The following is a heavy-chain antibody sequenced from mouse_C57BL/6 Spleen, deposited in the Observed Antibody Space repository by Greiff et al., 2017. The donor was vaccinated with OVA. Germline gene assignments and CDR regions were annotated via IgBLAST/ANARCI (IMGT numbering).Heavy chain of an antibody. CDR3: ARLTTVYYFDY. Sequence: VQLQPPCSELVRPGSSVTLSCKASGYPFTSYCMDWVKQRPGQGLDWIGNIYPSDSETHYNQKFKDKATLTVDKSSRTAYMQLSSLTSEDSAVYYCARLTTVYYFDYWGQGTTLTVSS. CDR1: GYPFTSYC. D-gene: IGHD1-1*01. CDR2: IYPSDSET. V-gene: IGHV1-61*01. J-gene: IGHJ2*01.